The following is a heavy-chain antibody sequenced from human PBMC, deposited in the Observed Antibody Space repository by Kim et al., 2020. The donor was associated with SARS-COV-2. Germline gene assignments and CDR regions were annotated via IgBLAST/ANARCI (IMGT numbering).Heavy chain of an antibody. D-gene: IGHD3-3*01. CDR3: ARANFDFWSGLDY. CDR1: GGSISSDAYY. CDR2: IHHSGGT. V-gene: IGHV4-31*03. Sequence: SETLSLTCTVSGGSISSDAYYWTWIRQHPGKGLEWVGYIHHSGGTYYNPSLKSRLTISIDTSRNQFSLKLTSVTAADTAVYYCARANFDFWSGLDYWGRGTLVTVSS. J-gene: IGHJ4*02.